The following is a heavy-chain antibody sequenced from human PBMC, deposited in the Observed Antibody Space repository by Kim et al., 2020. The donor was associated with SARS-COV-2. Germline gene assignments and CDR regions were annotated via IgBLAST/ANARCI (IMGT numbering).Heavy chain of an antibody. J-gene: IGHJ4*02. CDR1: GFTFSSYW. CDR3: ARSRFPIVGIAAAGTFFDY. Sequence: GGSLRLSCVASGFTFSSYWMSWVRQAPGKGLEWVANIKQEGSEKYYVDSVKGRFTISRDNAKKSLYLQMNSLRAEDTAVYYCARSRFPIVGIAAAGTFFDYWGPGPLGTVSS. D-gene: IGHD6-13*01. V-gene: IGHV3-7*01. CDR2: IKQEGSEK.